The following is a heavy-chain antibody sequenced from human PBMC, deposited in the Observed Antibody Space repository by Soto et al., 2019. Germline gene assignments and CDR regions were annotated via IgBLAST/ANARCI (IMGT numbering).Heavy chain of an antibody. CDR1: GFTFSSYG. J-gene: IGHJ6*02. CDR2: ISYDGSEK. D-gene: IGHD3-22*01. CDR3: ARFYYDSSGYLPSPYYYYYGMDV. Sequence: GSLRLSCAASGFTFSSYGMHWVRQAPGKGLEWVAVISYDGSEKYYVDSVKGRFTISRDNAKNSLYLQMNSLRAEDTAVYYCARFYYDSSGYLPSPYYYYYGMDVWGQGTTVTVSS. V-gene: IGHV3-30*03.